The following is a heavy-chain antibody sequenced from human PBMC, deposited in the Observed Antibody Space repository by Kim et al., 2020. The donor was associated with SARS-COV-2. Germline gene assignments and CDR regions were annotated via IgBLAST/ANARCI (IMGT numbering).Heavy chain of an antibody. V-gene: IGHV3-74*01. Sequence: ADSVKGRFTVSSTNVRNTLFLQMSSLRVEDTAVYYCTRDLGWILYDYWGQGTLVAVSS. CDR3: TRDLGWILYDY. D-gene: IGHD3-3*01. J-gene: IGHJ4*02.